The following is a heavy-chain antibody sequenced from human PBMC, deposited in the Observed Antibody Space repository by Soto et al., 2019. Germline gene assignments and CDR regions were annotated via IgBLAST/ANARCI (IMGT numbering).Heavy chain of an antibody. CDR1: GYTFTSYA. V-gene: IGHV1-3*01. D-gene: IGHD6-6*01. Sequence: QVQLVQSGAEVKKPGASVKVSCKASGYTFTSYAMHWVRQAPGQRLEWMGWINAGNGNTKYSKKFQGRVTITRDTSASTAYMELSSLRSEDTAVYYCARDLQLVLGYWGQGTLVTVSS. CDR3: ARDLQLVLGY. CDR2: INAGNGNT. J-gene: IGHJ4*02.